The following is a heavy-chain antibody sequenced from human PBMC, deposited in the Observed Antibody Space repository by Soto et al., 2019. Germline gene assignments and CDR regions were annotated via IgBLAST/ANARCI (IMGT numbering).Heavy chain of an antibody. D-gene: IGHD3-10*01. CDR2: INHSGST. J-gene: IGHJ5*02. CDR1: GGSFSGYY. V-gene: IGHV4-34*01. CDR3: ARGRALLLWFGEYNWFDP. Sequence: SETLSLTCAVYGGSFSGYYWSWIRQPPGKGLEWIGEINHSGSTNYNPSLKSRVTISVDTSKNQFSLKLSSVTAADTAVYYCARGRALLLWFGEYNWFDPWGQGTLVTVSS.